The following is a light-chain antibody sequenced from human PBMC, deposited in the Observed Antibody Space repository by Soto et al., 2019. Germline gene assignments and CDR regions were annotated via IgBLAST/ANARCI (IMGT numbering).Light chain of an antibody. Sequence: DIQVTQSPSSLSASVGDRVTITCRASQSISSYLNWYQQKPGKAPKLLIYAASSLQSGVPSRFSGSGSGTDFTLTISSLQPEDFATYYCQQLYSYPYTFGQGTKVDI. CDR3: QQLYSYPYT. CDR1: QSISSY. V-gene: IGKV1-39*01. CDR2: AAS. J-gene: IGKJ2*01.